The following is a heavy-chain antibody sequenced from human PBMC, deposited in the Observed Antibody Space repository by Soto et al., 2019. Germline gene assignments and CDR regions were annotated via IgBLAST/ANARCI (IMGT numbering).Heavy chain of an antibody. D-gene: IGHD4-4*01. J-gene: IGHJ6*02. CDR3: AKDLGSNDYYYYGTDV. CDR1: GFTFSSYA. Sequence: EVQLLESGGGLVQPGGSLRLSCAASGFTFSSYAMSWVRQAPGKGLEWVSHISGSGGSIYYADSVKGRFTSSRDNSKNTLYLQMNSLRVEDTAIYYCAKDLGSNDYYYYGTDVWGQGTTVTLS. CDR2: ISGSGGSI. V-gene: IGHV3-23*01.